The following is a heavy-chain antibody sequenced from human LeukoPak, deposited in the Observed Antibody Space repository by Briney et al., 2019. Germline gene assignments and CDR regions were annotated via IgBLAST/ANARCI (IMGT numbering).Heavy chain of an antibody. CDR2: INHSGST. J-gene: IGHJ5*02. CDR3: ARGTEWELPPAWFDP. CDR1: GGSFSGYY. V-gene: IGHV4-34*01. Sequence: SETLSLTCAVYGGSFSGYYWSWIRQPPGKGLEWIGEINHSGSTNYNPSLKSRVTISVDTSKNQFSLKLSSVTAADTAVYYCARGTEWELPPAWFDPWGQGTLVTVSS. D-gene: IGHD1-26*01.